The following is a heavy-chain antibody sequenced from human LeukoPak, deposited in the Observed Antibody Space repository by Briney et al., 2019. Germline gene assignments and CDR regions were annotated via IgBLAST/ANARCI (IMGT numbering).Heavy chain of an antibody. Sequence: GGSLRLSCAASGFTFSTYSMNWVRQAPGKGLEWVSSISSSSSYIYYADSVKGRFTISRDNAKNSLYLQMNSLRAEDTAVYYCARSDWNDAAFDYWGQGTLVTVSS. V-gene: IGHV3-21*01. D-gene: IGHD1-1*01. CDR3: ARSDWNDAAFDY. CDR2: ISSSSSYI. CDR1: GFTFSTYS. J-gene: IGHJ4*02.